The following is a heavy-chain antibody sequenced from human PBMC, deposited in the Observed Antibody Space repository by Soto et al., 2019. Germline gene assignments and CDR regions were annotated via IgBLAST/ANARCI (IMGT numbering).Heavy chain of an antibody. D-gene: IGHD3-22*01. CDR3: ARDGDYYDSSGTYYFGY. CDR2: IWYDGSNK. Sequence: GGSLRLSCAASGFTFSSYGMHWVRQAPGKGLERVAVIWYDGSNKYYADSVKGRFTISRDNSKNTLYLQMNSLRAEDTAVYYCARDGDYYDSSGTYYFGYWGQGTLVTVSS. V-gene: IGHV3-33*01. J-gene: IGHJ4*02. CDR1: GFTFSSYG.